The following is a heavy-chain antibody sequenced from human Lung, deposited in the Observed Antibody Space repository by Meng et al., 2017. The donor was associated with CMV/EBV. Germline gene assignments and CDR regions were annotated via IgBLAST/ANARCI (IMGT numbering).Heavy chain of an antibody. CDR1: GFTFSSYD. CDR2: ISIDGSSK. Sequence: SXKISWAASGFTFSSYDMNWVRQAPGKALEWVAVISIDGSSKFYADSMKGRFTISRDNSKNTLFLQVNSLRPEDTAVYYCTRRADYFDYWGPGTLVTVSS. V-gene: IGHV3-30*04. J-gene: IGHJ4*02. D-gene: IGHD6-25*01. CDR3: TRRADYFDY.